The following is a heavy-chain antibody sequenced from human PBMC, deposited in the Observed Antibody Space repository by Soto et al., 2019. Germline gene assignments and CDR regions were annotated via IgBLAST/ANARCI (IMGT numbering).Heavy chain of an antibody. CDR2: ISAYNGNT. CDR3: ARLSRYSSSWYRYYYGMDV. D-gene: IGHD6-13*01. J-gene: IGHJ6*02. V-gene: IGHV1-18*01. CDR1: GYTFTIYG. Sequence: ASVKVSCKASGYTFTIYGISWVRQAPGQGLEWMGWISAYNGNTNYAQKLQGRVTMTADTSTSTAYMELRSLRSDDTAVYYCARLSRYSSSWYRYYYGMDVWGQGTTVTVS.